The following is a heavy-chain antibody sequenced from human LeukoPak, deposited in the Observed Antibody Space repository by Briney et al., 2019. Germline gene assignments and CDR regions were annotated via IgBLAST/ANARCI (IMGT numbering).Heavy chain of an antibody. CDR1: GGSISSGGYY. CDR2: IYYSGST. V-gene: IGHV4-31*03. J-gene: IGHJ4*02. D-gene: IGHD3-3*01. Sequence: PSQTLSLTCTVSGGSISSGGYYWSWLRQHPGKGLEWIGYIYYSGSTYYNPSLKSRVTISVDTSKNQFSLKLSSVTAADTAVYYCARDRAAYYDFWSGSDLGGYFDYWGQGTLVTVSS. CDR3: ARDRAAYYDFWSGSDLGGYFDY.